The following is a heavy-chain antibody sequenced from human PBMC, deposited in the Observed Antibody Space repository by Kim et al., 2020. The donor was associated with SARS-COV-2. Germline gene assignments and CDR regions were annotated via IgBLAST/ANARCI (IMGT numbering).Heavy chain of an antibody. CDR1: GGTFSSYA. CDR2: IIPILGIA. D-gene: IGHD6-25*01. J-gene: IGHJ6*02. Sequence: SVKVSCKASGGTFSSYAISWVRQAPGQGLEWMGRIIPILGIANYAQKFQGRVTITADKSTSTAYMELSSLRSEDTAVYYCARGTKIAASVYYYYYGMDVWGQGTMVTVSS. V-gene: IGHV1-69*04. CDR3: ARGTKIAASVYYYYYGMDV.